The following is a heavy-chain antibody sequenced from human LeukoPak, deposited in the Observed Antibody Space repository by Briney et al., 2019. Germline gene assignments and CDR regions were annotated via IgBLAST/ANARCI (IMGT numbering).Heavy chain of an antibody. CDR3: ARELSIAARPGSDY. D-gene: IGHD6-6*01. J-gene: IGHJ4*02. V-gene: IGHV1-18*01. CDR1: GYTFTSYG. CDR2: ISAYNGNT. Sequence: ASVKVSCKASGYTFTSYGISWVRQAPGQGLERMGWISAYNGNTNYAQKLQGRVTMTTDTSTSTAYMELRSLRSDDTAVYYCARELSIAARPGSDYWGQGTLVTASS.